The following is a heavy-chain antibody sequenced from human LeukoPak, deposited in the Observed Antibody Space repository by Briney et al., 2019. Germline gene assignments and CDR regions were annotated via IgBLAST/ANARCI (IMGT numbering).Heavy chain of an antibody. Sequence: PGGSLRLSCAASGFTFSSYSMNWVRQAPGKGLEWVSYITYGGSTIYYADSVKGRFTISRDNAKNSLYLQMNSLRAEDTAVYYCARRGAVAGTIDYWGQGALVTVSS. V-gene: IGHV3-48*01. J-gene: IGHJ4*02. CDR2: ITYGGSTI. CDR1: GFTFSSYS. CDR3: ARRGAVAGTIDY. D-gene: IGHD6-19*01.